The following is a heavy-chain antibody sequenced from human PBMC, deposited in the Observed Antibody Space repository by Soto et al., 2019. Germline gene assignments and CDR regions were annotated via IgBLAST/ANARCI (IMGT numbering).Heavy chain of an antibody. V-gene: IGHV1-18*01. CDR1: GYTFTSYG. CDR2: ISAYNGNT. D-gene: IGHD6-19*01. Sequence: GASVKVSCKASGYTFTSYGISWVRQAPGQGLEWMGWISAYNGNTNYAQKLQGRVTMTTDTSTSTAYMELRSLRSDDTAVYYCARGYSSGWYPQDFDYWGQGTLVTVSS. CDR3: ARGYSSGWYPQDFDY. J-gene: IGHJ4*02.